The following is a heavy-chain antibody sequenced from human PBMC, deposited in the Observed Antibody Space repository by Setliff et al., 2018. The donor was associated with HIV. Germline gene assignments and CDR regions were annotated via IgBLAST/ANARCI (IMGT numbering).Heavy chain of an antibody. V-gene: IGHV7-4-1*02. CDR3: ARDRATKLDY. Sequence: ASVKVSCKASGYDFTSTAINWVRQAPGQGLEWMGWFNTNTGNPTYVQDFTGRFVFSLDTSVSTAYLQISSLKSDDTAVYYCARDRATKLDYWGQGTLVTVS. CDR2: FNTNTGNP. J-gene: IGHJ4*02. CDR1: GYDFTSTA.